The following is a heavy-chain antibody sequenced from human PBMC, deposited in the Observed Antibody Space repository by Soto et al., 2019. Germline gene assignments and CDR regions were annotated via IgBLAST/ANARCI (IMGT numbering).Heavy chain of an antibody. CDR3: ARSHYDFWSGYYSNWFDP. J-gene: IGHJ5*02. V-gene: IGHV5-51*01. Sequence: PGESLKISCKGSGYSFTSYWIGLVRQMPGKGLEWMGIIYPGDSDTRYSPSFQGQVTISADKSISTAYLQWSSLKASDTAMYYCARSHYDFWSGYYSNWFDPWGQGTLVTVSS. D-gene: IGHD3-3*01. CDR1: GYSFTSYW. CDR2: IYPGDSDT.